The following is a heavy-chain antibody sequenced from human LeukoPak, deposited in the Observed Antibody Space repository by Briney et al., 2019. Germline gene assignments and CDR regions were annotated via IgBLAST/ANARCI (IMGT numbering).Heavy chain of an antibody. Sequence: RTSETLSLTCTVSGGSISSGSYYWSWIRQPAGKGLEWIGRIYTSGSTNYNPSLKSRVTISVDTSKNQSSLKLSSVTAADTAVYYCARDVNYNNYYYYYMDVWGKGTTVTVSS. CDR3: ARDVNYNNYYYYYMDV. D-gene: IGHD4-11*01. V-gene: IGHV4-61*02. J-gene: IGHJ6*03. CDR2: IYTSGST. CDR1: GGSISSGSYY.